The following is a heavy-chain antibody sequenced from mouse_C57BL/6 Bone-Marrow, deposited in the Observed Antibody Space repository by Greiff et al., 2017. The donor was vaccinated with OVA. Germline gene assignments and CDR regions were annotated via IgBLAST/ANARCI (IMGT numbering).Heavy chain of an antibody. D-gene: IGHD1-1*01. V-gene: IGHV1-26*01. J-gene: IGHJ3*01. CDR2: INPNNGGT. CDR3: GKGSSSFAY. CDR1: GYTFTDYY. Sequence: EVQLQQSGPELVKPGASVKISCKASGYTFTDYYMNWVKQSHGKSLEWIGDINPNNGGTSYNQKFKGKATLTVDKSSSTAYMELRSLTSEDSAVYYCGKGSSSFAYWGQWTLVTVSA.